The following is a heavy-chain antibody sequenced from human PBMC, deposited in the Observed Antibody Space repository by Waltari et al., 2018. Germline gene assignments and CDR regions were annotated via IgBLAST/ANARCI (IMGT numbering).Heavy chain of an antibody. D-gene: IGHD6-19*01. Sequence: QVQLQQWGAGLLKPSETLSLTCPVYGGSFSGYYWSWIRQPPGKGLEWIGEINHSGSTNYNPSLKSRVTISVDTSKNQFSLKLSSVTAADTAVYYCARGDSSGYFYYYYGMDVWGQGTTVTVSS. V-gene: IGHV4-34*01. CDR2: INHSGST. J-gene: IGHJ6*02. CDR1: GGSFSGYY. CDR3: ARGDSSGYFYYYYGMDV.